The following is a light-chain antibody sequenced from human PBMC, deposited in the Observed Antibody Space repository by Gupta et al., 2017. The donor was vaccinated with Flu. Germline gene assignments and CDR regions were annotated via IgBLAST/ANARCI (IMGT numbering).Light chain of an antibody. Sequence: DIQLTPSPSSLSASVGDRVTITCRASQSISSYLNWYQQKPGNAPKLLIYAASSLQSGVPSRFSGSGSGTDFTLTISRLQPEDFATYYCQQRNSTPGTFGQGTKVEIK. CDR2: AAS. CDR3: QQRNSTPGT. V-gene: IGKV1-39*01. CDR1: QSISSY. J-gene: IGKJ1*01.